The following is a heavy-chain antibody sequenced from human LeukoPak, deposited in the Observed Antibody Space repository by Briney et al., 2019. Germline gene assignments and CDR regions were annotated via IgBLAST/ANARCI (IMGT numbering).Heavy chain of an antibody. V-gene: IGHV1-18*01. CDR1: GYTFTSYG. Sequence: ASVKVSCKASGYTFTSYGISWVRQAPEQGLEWMGWISAYNGNTNYAQKLQGRVTMTTDTSTSTAYMELRSLRSDDTAVYYCARDLCSSTSCPQGYFQHWGQGTLVTVSS. D-gene: IGHD2-2*01. CDR3: ARDLCSSTSCPQGYFQH. CDR2: ISAYNGNT. J-gene: IGHJ1*01.